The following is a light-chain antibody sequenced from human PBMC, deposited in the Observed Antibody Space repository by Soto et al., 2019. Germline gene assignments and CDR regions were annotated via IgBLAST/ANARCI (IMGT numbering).Light chain of an antibody. Sequence: EIVLTQSPGTLSLSPGERATLSCRASQSVSSSYLAWYQQKPGQAPRLLIYGASSRATGIPDRFSSSGSGTDFTLTISRLEPEDFAVYYCQQYGSSTITFGQGTPLEIK. CDR2: GAS. V-gene: IGKV3-20*01. J-gene: IGKJ5*01. CDR1: QSVSSSY. CDR3: QQYGSSTIT.